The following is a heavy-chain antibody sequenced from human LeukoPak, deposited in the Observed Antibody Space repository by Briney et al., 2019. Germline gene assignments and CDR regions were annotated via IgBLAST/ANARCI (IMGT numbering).Heavy chain of an antibody. CDR1: GFSFSSYE. V-gene: IGHV3-48*03. Sequence: GGSLRLSCAASGFSFSSYEMNWVRQAPGKGLEWVSYISSRTSSIFYSDSVKGGFTISRDNAKNSLYLQLNSLRAEDTAIYYCARDGYCSGGPCHDYDAFDIWGQGTMVTVSS. CDR3: ARDGYCSGGPCHDYDAFDI. D-gene: IGHD2-15*01. CDR2: ISSRTSSI. J-gene: IGHJ3*02.